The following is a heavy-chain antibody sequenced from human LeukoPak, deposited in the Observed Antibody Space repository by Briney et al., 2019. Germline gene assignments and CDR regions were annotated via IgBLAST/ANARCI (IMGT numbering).Heavy chain of an antibody. D-gene: IGHD1-26*01. J-gene: IGHJ4*02. V-gene: IGHV3-23*01. CDR2: ISGSGGST. CDR3: AKDLVGATPRRLFDY. Sequence: PGGSLRLSCAASGFTFSSYAMSWVRQAPGKGLEWVSAISGSGGSTYYADSVKGRFTISRDNSKNTLYLQMNSLRVEGTAVYYCAKDLVGATPRRLFDYWGQGTLVTVSS. CDR1: GFTFSSYA.